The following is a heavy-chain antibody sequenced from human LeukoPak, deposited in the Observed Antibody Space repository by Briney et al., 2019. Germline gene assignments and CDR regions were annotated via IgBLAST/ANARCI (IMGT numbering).Heavy chain of an antibody. D-gene: IGHD1-26*01. V-gene: IGHV1-46*01. Sequence: ASVKVSCKASGYTFTSYYMHWVRQAPGQGLEGMGIINPSGGSTSYAQKFQGRVTTTRDTSTSTVYMELSSLRSEDTAVYYCARERESGSYFDYWGQGTLVTVSS. CDR1: GYTFTSYY. CDR2: INPSGGST. J-gene: IGHJ4*02. CDR3: ARERESGSYFDY.